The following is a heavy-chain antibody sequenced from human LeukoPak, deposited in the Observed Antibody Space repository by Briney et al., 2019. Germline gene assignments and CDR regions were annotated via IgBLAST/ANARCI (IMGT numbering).Heavy chain of an antibody. Sequence: GRSLRLSCAASGFTLSSYWMSWVRQAPGKGLEWVANIKRDGSEKYYVDSVKGRFSISRDNAKNSLYLQMNSLRVEDTAVYYCVRDDGATKPCWGQGTLVTVSS. CDR3: VRDDGATKPC. V-gene: IGHV3-7*01. CDR2: IKRDGSEK. D-gene: IGHD1-26*01. CDR1: GFTLSSYW. J-gene: IGHJ4*02.